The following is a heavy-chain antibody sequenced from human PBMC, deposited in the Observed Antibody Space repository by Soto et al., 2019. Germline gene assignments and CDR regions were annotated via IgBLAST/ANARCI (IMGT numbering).Heavy chain of an antibody. D-gene: IGHD6-19*01. CDR1: GYTFTTYG. CDR2: INVYNGNT. Sequence: QVQLVQSGAEVKKPGASVKVSCKASGYTFTTYGVYWLRQAPGQGLEWMGWINVYNGNTMYAQRLQGRVTMTTDTSTNTAYLELRSLRSDDTAVYYCARARSLVAGDMALGYWGQGTLVTVSS. CDR3: ARARSLVAGDMALGY. J-gene: IGHJ4*02. V-gene: IGHV1-18*01.